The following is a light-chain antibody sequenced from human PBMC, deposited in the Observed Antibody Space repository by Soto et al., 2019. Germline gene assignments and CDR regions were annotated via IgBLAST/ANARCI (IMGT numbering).Light chain of an antibody. CDR2: EVT. J-gene: IGLJ1*01. Sequence: QSALTQPPSASGSPGQSVTISCIGTSXDVGRYNYVSWYQHHPGKAPKLIIYEVTKRPSGVPDRFSGSKSGNTASLTGSGLQADDEADYYCNSYVGSNKYVVGTGTKVNV. CDR3: NSYVGSNKYV. CDR1: SXDVGRYNY. V-gene: IGLV2-8*01.